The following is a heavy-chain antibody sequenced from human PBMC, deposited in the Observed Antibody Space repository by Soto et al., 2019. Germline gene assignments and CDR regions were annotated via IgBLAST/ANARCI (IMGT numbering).Heavy chain of an antibody. Sequence: QVQLVQSGAEVKKPGASVKVSCKASGYTFTSYGISWVRQAPGQGLEWMGWISAYNGNTNYVQKLQGRVTMTTDTSTSTAYMELRSLRSDDTAVYYCSATMITFGGRRYFDYWGQGTLVTVSS. CDR1: GYTFTSYG. CDR2: ISAYNGNT. CDR3: SATMITFGGRRYFDY. J-gene: IGHJ4*02. V-gene: IGHV1-18*01. D-gene: IGHD3-16*01.